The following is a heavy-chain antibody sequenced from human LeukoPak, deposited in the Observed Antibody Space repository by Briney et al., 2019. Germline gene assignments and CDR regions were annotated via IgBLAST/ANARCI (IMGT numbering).Heavy chain of an antibody. CDR3: ASYQLAFDY. D-gene: IGHD6-13*01. V-gene: IGHV4-34*01. J-gene: IGHJ4*02. CDR2: INHSGST. CDR1: GGSFSGYY. Sequence: SGTLSLTCAVYGGSFSGYYWSWIRQPPGKGLEWIGEINHSGSTNYNPSPKSRVTISVDTSKNQFSLKLSSVTAADTAVYYCASYQLAFDYWGQGTLVTVSS.